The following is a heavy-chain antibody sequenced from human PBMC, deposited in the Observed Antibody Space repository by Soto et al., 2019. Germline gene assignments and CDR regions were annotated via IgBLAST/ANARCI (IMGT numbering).Heavy chain of an antibody. CDR1: GFTFSIYA. CDR2: IGGGGGGT. CDR3: AKDAPGSGWLSDY. J-gene: IGHJ4*02. D-gene: IGHD3-22*01. Sequence: GGSLRLSCAASGFTFSIYAMSWVRQAPGKGLEWVSTIGGGGGGTSYADFVRGRFTISRDNSKNTLYLQMNSLRAEDTAVYYCAKDAPGSGWLSDYWGLGRLVTVSS. V-gene: IGHV3-23*01.